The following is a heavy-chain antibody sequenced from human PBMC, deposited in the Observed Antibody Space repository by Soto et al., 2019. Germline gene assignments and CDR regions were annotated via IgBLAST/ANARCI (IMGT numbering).Heavy chain of an antibody. J-gene: IGHJ5*02. CDR2: INAVNGNT. V-gene: IGHV1-3*01. CDR1: GYTFTSYA. D-gene: IGHD6-19*01. Sequence: QVQLVQSGAEVKKPGASVKVSCKASGYTFTSYAMHWVRQAPGQRLEWMGWINAVNGNTKYSQKFQGRVTITRDTSASTAYMELSSRRSEDTAVYYCARERIAVAFLFDPWGQGTLVTVSS. CDR3: ARERIAVAFLFDP.